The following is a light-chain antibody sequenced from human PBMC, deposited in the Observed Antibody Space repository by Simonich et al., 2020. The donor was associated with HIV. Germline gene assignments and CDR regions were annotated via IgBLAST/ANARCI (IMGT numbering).Light chain of an antibody. Sequence: DIVMTQSPDSLVVSLGERATINCKSSQSVLYSSNNKNYLAWYQQKPGQPPNLLIYWASTRETGGPVRFSGSGSGTDFTLTISSLQAEDVAVYYCQQYYSTPPTFGQGTKVEIK. CDR3: QQYYSTPPT. J-gene: IGKJ1*01. CDR1: QSVLYSSNNKNY. CDR2: WAS. V-gene: IGKV4-1*01.